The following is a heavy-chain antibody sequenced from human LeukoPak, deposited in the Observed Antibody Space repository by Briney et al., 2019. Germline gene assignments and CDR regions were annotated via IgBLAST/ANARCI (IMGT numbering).Heavy chain of an antibody. V-gene: IGHV1-24*01. CDR1: GYTLTELS. Sequence: ASVKVSCKVSGYTLTELSMHWVRQAPGKGLEWMGGFDPEDGETIYAQKFQGRVTMTRDMSTSTVYMELSSLRSEDTAVYYCARDRDDIFDYWGQGTLVTVSS. CDR3: ARDRDDIFDY. D-gene: IGHD3-9*01. CDR2: FDPEDGET. J-gene: IGHJ4*02.